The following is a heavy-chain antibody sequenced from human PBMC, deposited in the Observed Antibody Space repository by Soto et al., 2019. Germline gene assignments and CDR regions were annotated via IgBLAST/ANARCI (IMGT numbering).Heavy chain of an antibody. CDR1: GGSISSGGYY. CDR3: AREAAMVRAQGGWFDT. D-gene: IGHD3-10*01. J-gene: IGHJ5*02. Sequence: SETLSLTCTVSGGSISSGGYYWSWIRQHPGKGLEWIGYIYYSGSTYYNPSLKSRVTISVDTSKNQFSLKLSSVTAADTAVYYCAREAAMVRAQGGWFDTWGQGTLVTVSS. V-gene: IGHV4-31*03. CDR2: IYYSGST.